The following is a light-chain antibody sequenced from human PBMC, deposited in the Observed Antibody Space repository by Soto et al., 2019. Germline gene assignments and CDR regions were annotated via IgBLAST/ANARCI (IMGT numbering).Light chain of an antibody. Sequence: EIVLTQSPGPLSLSPGERATLSSRTSPFVYNSQLAWYKQRSGHSPRLLIHGASSRAAGIPDRFSGSGSGTDFILTVSRLEPEDFAVYYCQVHLPSPPGYTFGQGTKLEIK. CDR2: GAS. J-gene: IGKJ2*01. CDR1: PFVYNSQ. V-gene: IGKV3-20*01. CDR3: QVHLPSPPGYT.